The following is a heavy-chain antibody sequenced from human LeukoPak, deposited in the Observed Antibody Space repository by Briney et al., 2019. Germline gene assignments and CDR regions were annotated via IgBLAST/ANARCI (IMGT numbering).Heavy chain of an antibody. Sequence: GSLRLSCAASGFTLRNYAMSWVRQAPGKGLEWIGSIYYSGSTYYNPSLKSRVTISVDTSKNQFSLKLSSVTAADTAVYYCASSTGYYYYYYYMDVWGKGTTVTVSS. J-gene: IGHJ6*03. V-gene: IGHV4-59*05. CDR3: ASSTGYYYYYYYMDV. D-gene: IGHD5/OR15-5a*01. CDR1: GFTLRNYA. CDR2: IYYSGST.